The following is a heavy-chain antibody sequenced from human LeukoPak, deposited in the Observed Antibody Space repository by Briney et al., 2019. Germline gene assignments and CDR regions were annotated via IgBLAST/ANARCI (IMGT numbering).Heavy chain of an antibody. CDR2: INEDGSGK. D-gene: IGHD6-6*01. CDR3: AISMAGRLAPSDLTGDY. J-gene: IGHJ4*02. V-gene: IGHV3-7*05. CDR1: GFTFSRYW. Sequence: GGSLRLSCGASGFTFSRYWMSWVRQAPGKGLEWLANINEDGSGKYYVDSVKGRFTMSRDNAKNSLYLQMNSLRAEDAAVYYCAISMAGRLAPSDLTGDYWGQGTLVTVSS.